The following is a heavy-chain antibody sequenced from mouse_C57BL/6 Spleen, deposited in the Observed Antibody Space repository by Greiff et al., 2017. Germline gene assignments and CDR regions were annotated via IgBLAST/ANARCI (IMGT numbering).Heavy chain of an antibody. J-gene: IGHJ2*01. D-gene: IGHD2-4*01. CDR3: ARGRIYYDYDGADY. Sequence: EVQLQQSGPELVKPGASVKISCKASGYTFTDYYMNWVKQSHGKSLEWIGDINPNNGGTSYNQKFKGKATLTVDKSSSTAYMALRSLTSEDSAVYYCARGRIYYDYDGADYWGQGTTLTVSS. CDR1: GYTFTDYY. CDR2: INPNNGGT. V-gene: IGHV1-26*01.